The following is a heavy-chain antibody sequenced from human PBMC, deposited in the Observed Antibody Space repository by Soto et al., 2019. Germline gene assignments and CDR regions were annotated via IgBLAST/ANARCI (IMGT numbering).Heavy chain of an antibody. CDR2: ISSGSSNI. V-gene: IGHV3-48*01. J-gene: IGHJ4*02. CDR1: GFTFSSYS. Sequence: EVQLVESGGDLVQPGGSLRVSCAASGFTFSSYSMNWVRQAPGKGLEWISYISSGSSNIYYADSVKGRITISRDNAKKSLYLQMNSLIAEDTAVYYCAVDEQQVGCFDYWGQGTLVTVSS. CDR3: AVDEQQVGCFDY. D-gene: IGHD6-13*01.